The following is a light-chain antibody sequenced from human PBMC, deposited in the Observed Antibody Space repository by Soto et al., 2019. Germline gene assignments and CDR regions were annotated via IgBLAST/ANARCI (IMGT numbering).Light chain of an antibody. J-gene: IGLJ1*01. CDR2: EVS. CDR1: SSDVGGYNY. Sequence: QSLLTQPASLSGSPGQSITISCTGTSSDVGGYNYVSWYQQHPGKAPKLMIYEVSNRPSGVSNRFSGSKSGNTASLTISGLQAEDEADYYCSSYISSSTFVFGTGTKVTVL. V-gene: IGLV2-14*01. CDR3: SSYISSSTFV.